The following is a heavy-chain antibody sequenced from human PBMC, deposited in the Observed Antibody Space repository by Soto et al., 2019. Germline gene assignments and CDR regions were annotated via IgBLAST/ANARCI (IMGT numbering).Heavy chain of an antibody. D-gene: IGHD6-25*01. CDR2: ISPYKGDT. V-gene: IGHV1-18*01. Sequence: QVQMVQSGNEVKKPGASVMVSCKTSGYTFTSYGVSWGRQAPGQGLEWIGLISPYKGDTLYARKFQGRVTVTADTATDTVYMELRSLTSDDTAVYYCVRDASSGYRGWWDPWGQGTLVTVSS. J-gene: IGHJ5*02. CDR1: GYTFTSYG. CDR3: VRDASSGYRGWWDP.